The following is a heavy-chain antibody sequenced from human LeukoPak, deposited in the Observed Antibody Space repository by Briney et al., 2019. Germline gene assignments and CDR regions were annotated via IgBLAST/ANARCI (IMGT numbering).Heavy chain of an antibody. CDR2: ISAYNGNT. CDR1: GGTFSSYA. D-gene: IGHD2-21*02. V-gene: IGHV1-18*01. CDR3: ARDIPMTNSYCGGDCYSDY. Sequence: ASVKVSCKASGGTFSSYAISWVRQAPGQGLEWMGWISAYNGNTNYAQKLQGRVTMTTDTSTSTAYMELRSLRSDDTAVYYCARDIPMTNSYCGGDCYSDYWGQGTLVTVSS. J-gene: IGHJ4*02.